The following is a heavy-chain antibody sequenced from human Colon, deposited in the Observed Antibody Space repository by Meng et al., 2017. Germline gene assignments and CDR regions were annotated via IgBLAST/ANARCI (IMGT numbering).Heavy chain of an antibody. D-gene: IGHD1-7*01. J-gene: IGHJ3*02. Sequence: VRVKQWGAGLLKPPETLSLSCAVYGGSLSGYYWSWTRQPPGKGLEWIGEISRGGSTEYNPSLKSRVTIAVDTSKNELSLKLSSVTAADTAVYYCAFVEAGTHAGAFNIWGRGTMVTVSS. CDR1: GGSLSGYY. CDR2: ISRGGST. V-gene: IGHV4-34*01. CDR3: AFVEAGTHAGAFNI.